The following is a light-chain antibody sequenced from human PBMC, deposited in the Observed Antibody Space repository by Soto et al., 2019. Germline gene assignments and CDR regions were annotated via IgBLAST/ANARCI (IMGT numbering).Light chain of an antibody. CDR1: SSNIGSNY. J-gene: IGLJ2*01. V-gene: IGLV1-47*01. CDR2: RNN. Sequence: QSVLTQPTSASGTPGQRVTISCSGSSSNIGSNYVYWYQQLPGTAPKLLIYRNNQRPSGVPDRFSGSKSDTSASLAISGLRSEDEADYYCAAWDDSLSGRGVFGGGTKLTVL. CDR3: AAWDDSLSGRGV.